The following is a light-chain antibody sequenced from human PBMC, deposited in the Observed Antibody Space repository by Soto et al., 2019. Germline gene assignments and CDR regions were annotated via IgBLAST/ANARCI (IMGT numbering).Light chain of an antibody. CDR3: CSYAGSSTYV. J-gene: IGLJ1*01. Sequence: QPVLTQPASVSGCPGQSITICCTGTSSDVGSYNLVSWYQRHPGKAPKLMIYEGSKRPSGVSDRFSGSKSGNTASLTISGLQAEDEADYYCCSYAGSSTYVFGTGTKVTVL. CDR1: SSDVGSYNL. V-gene: IGLV2-23*01. CDR2: EGS.